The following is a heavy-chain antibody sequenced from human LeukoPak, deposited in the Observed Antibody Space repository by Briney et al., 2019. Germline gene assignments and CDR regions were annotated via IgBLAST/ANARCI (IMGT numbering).Heavy chain of an antibody. V-gene: IGHV3-9*03. CDR2: ISWKSGSI. D-gene: IGHD6-13*01. J-gene: IGHJ4*02. CDR3: AKDTTRWDFRGIAFDY. CDR1: GFTFDDYA. Sequence: GGSLRLSCAASGFTFDDYAMHWVRQAPGKGLEWVSGISWKSGSIGYADSVKGRFTISRDNAKNSLYLQMNSLRAEGMALYYCAKDTTRWDFRGIAFDYWGQGTLVTVSS.